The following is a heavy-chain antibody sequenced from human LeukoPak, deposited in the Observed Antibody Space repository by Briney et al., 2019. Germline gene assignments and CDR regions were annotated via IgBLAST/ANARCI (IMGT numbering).Heavy chain of an antibody. CDR1: GFTFSSYD. CDR2: ISYDGSNK. J-gene: IGHJ4*02. D-gene: IGHD1-26*01. Sequence: SGGSLRLSCAASGFTFSSYDMHWVRQAPGERLKWLPVISYDGSNKYYADSMKGRFTISRDNSKNTLYLQMNSLRAEDTAVYYCAKEARWWELMYYFDYWGQGTLVTVSS. CDR3: AKEARWWELMYYFDY. V-gene: IGHV3-30*18.